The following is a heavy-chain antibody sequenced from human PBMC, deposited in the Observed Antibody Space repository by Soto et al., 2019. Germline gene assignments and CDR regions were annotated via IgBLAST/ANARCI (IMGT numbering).Heavy chain of an antibody. CDR3: GAGQYFSAY. J-gene: IGHJ4*02. Sequence: PGGSLRLSCAASGFTFSSYGMHWVRQAPGKGLEWVALISYDGSDKYYADSVKGRFTISRDNSKNTLYLQMNSLRVEDTAVYYCGAGQYFSAYWGQGTLVTVSS. V-gene: IGHV3-30*03. D-gene: IGHD6-13*01. CDR1: GFTFSSYG. CDR2: ISYDGSDK.